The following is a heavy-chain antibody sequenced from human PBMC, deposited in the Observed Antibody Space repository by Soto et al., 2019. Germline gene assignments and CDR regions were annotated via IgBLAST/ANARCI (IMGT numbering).Heavy chain of an antibody. V-gene: IGHV4-30-2*01. CDR1: GGSISSGGYS. Sequence: SETLSLTCAVSGGSISSGGYSWSWIRQPPGKGLEWIGYIYHSGSTYYNPSLKSRVTISVDRSKNQYSLNLTSVSAADTAVYYCARLGGFYQSLDSWVQGTLVTVSS. CDR2: IYHSGST. D-gene: IGHD3-22*01. J-gene: IGHJ5*01. CDR3: ARLGGFYQSLDS.